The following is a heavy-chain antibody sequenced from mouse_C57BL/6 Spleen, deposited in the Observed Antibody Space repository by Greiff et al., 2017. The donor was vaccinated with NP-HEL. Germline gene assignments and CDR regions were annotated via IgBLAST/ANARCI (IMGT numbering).Heavy chain of an antibody. J-gene: IGHJ1*03. D-gene: IGHD1-1*01. CDR3: ARRSTTVVADWYFDV. Sequence: VQLQQSGAELVKPGASVKISCKASGYAFSSYWMNWVKQRPGKGLEWIGQIYPGDGDTNYNGKFKGKATLTADKSSSTAYMQLSSLTSEDSAVYFLARRSTTVVADWYFDVWGTGTTVTVSS. V-gene: IGHV1-80*01. CDR2: IYPGDGDT. CDR1: GYAFSSYW.